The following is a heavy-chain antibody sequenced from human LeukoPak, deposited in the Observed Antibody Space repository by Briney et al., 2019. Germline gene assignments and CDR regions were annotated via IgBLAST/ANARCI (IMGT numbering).Heavy chain of an antibody. Sequence: GGSLRLSCAASGFTFSSYGMHWVRQAPGKGLEWVAVISYDGSNKYYADSVKGRFTISRDNSKNTLYLQMNSLRAEDTAVYYCAKGNKEVLEWLAHMDVWGQGTTVTVSS. CDR2: ISYDGSNK. J-gene: IGHJ6*02. CDR3: AKGNKEVLEWLAHMDV. V-gene: IGHV3-30*18. D-gene: IGHD3-3*01. CDR1: GFTFSSYG.